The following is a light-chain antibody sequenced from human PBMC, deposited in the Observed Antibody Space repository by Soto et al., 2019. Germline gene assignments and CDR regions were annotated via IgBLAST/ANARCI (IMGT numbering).Light chain of an antibody. CDR3: CSYAGGRLWV. J-gene: IGLJ3*02. CDR2: EVI. CDR1: SNDIGTFNL. Sequence: QSVLTQPACVSGSPGQSVTISCTGTSNDIGTFNLVSWYQQHPGKAPKLIIYEVIKRPSGISTRFSASKSDNTASLTISGLQADDESDYYWCSYAGGRLWVFGGGTKLTVL. V-gene: IGLV2-23*02.